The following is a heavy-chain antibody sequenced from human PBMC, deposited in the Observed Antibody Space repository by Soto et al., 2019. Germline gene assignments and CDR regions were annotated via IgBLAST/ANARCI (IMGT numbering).Heavy chain of an antibody. J-gene: IGHJ3*02. CDR2: ISYDGSNK. Sequence: QVQLVESGGGVVQPGRSLRLSCAASGFTFSSYGMHWVRQAPGKGLEWVAVISYDGSNKYYADSVKGRFTISRDNSKNTLYLQMNSLRAEDTAVYYCAKIPWGNAFDIWGQGTMVTVSS. V-gene: IGHV3-30*18. CDR3: AKIPWGNAFDI. CDR1: GFTFSSYG. D-gene: IGHD3-16*01.